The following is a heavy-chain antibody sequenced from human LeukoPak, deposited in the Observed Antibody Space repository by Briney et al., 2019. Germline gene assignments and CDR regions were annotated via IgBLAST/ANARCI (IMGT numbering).Heavy chain of an antibody. Sequence: GGSLRLSCAASGFTFSSYSMNWVRRAPGKGLEWVSSISSSSYIYYADSVKGRFTISRDNAKNSLYLQMNSLRAEGTAVYYCARDLNYYGSGSSTDYWGQGTLVTVSS. CDR2: ISSSSYI. J-gene: IGHJ4*02. CDR1: GFTFSSYS. CDR3: ARDLNYYGSGSSTDY. V-gene: IGHV3-21*01. D-gene: IGHD3-10*01.